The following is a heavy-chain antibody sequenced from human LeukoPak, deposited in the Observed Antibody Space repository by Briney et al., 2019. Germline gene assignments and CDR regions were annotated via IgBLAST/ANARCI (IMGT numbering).Heavy chain of an antibody. V-gene: IGHV1-2*02. J-gene: IGHJ5*02. CDR1: GYSFTGHY. CDR2: INPNIGDT. Sequence: ASVNVSCKASGYSFTGHYMHWVRQAPGQGLEWIGWINPNIGDTKYPQKFHGRVTMTSDTSISTSYMELRSLRSDDTAVYYCAVGTSIFGAVRTNWFDPWGQGTLVTVSS. CDR3: AVGTSIFGAVRTNWFDP. D-gene: IGHD3-3*01.